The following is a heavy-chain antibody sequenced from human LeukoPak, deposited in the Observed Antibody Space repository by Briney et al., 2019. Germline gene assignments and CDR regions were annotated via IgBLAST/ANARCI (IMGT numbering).Heavy chain of an antibody. Sequence: QPGRSLRLSCAASGFTFSSYTMHRVRQTPGKGLEWVAVISFDGSNKYYADSVKGRFTISRDNSKNTLYLQMNSLRAEDTAVYYCARDRRGCSSTRCPTDYWGQGTLVTVSS. V-gene: IGHV3-30-3*01. CDR3: ARDRRGCSSTRCPTDY. D-gene: IGHD2-2*01. CDR2: ISFDGSNK. J-gene: IGHJ4*02. CDR1: GFTFSSYT.